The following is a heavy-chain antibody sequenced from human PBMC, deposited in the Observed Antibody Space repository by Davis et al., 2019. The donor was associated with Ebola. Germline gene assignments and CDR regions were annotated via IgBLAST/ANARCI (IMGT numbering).Heavy chain of an antibody. CDR3: ARDPTFWSGRYDY. V-gene: IGHV1-2*06. D-gene: IGHD3-3*01. CDR2: INPNSGGT. Sequence: ASVKVSCKASGYTFTGYYMHWVRQAPGQGLEWMGRINPNSGGTNYAQKFQGRVTMTRDTSISTAYLELRSLRSDDTAVYYCARDPTFWSGRYDYWGRGTLVTVSS. J-gene: IGHJ4*02. CDR1: GYTFTGYY.